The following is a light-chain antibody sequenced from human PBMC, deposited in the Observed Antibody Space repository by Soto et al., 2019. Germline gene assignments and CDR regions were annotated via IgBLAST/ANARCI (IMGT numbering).Light chain of an antibody. Sequence: DIHVTQSPSSLSASVGERVTITCRASQDINNFLAWYQQEPGKVPRLLIYAASTLHTGVPSRFSGSGSGTEFTLTISSLQPEDVASYYCQKYNRAPLTFGGGTKVDIK. CDR1: QDINNF. J-gene: IGKJ4*01. CDR2: AAS. V-gene: IGKV1-27*01. CDR3: QKYNRAPLT.